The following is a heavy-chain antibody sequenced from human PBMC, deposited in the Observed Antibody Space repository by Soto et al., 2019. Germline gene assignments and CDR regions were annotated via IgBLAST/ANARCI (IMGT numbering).Heavy chain of an antibody. V-gene: IGHV4-59*01. CDR3: ARGGYYYGSGRVYGMDV. Sequence: SETLSLTCSVSGGSISSYYWSWIRQPPGKGLEWIGYIYYSGSTNYNPSLKSRVTVSIDTSKNQFSLKLSSVTAADTAVYYCARGGYYYGSGRVYGMDVWGQGTTVT. D-gene: IGHD3-10*01. CDR1: GGSISSYY. CDR2: IYYSGST. J-gene: IGHJ6*02.